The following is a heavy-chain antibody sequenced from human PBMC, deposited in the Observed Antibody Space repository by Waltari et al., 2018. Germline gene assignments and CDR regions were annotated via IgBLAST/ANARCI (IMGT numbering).Heavy chain of an antibody. CDR3: ARGLGSSSWPNYYYYYMDV. J-gene: IGHJ6*03. CDR1: GGSISSYY. CDR2: IYYSGSS. Sequence: QVQLQESGPGLVKPSETLSLTCTVSGGSISSYYWSWIRQPPGKGLEWIGYIYYSGSSNYTPSLKSRVTIAVDTSKNQFSLKLNSVTAADTAVYYCARGLGSSSWPNYYYYYMDVWGKGTTVTVSS. D-gene: IGHD6-13*01. V-gene: IGHV4-59*01.